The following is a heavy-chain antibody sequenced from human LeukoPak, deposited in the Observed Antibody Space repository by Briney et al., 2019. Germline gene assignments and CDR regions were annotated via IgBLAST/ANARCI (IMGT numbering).Heavy chain of an antibody. CDR3: ARDSGTTGEVKFDP. V-gene: IGHV4-39*02. Sequence: SETLSLTCTVSGGSISSHYYWGWIRQPPGKGLEWIGSMYYSGSTNYNPSLKSRVTISVDTSKNQFSLKLSSVTAADTAVYYCARDSGTTGEVKFDPWGQGTLVTVSS. CDR1: GGSISSHYY. J-gene: IGHJ5*02. CDR2: MYYSGST. D-gene: IGHD3-10*01.